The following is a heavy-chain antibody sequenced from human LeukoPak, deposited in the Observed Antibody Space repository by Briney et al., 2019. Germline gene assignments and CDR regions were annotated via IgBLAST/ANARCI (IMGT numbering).Heavy chain of an antibody. J-gene: IGHJ6*03. D-gene: IGHD2-8*01. V-gene: IGHV3-43*02. CDR1: RFTFDDYA. Sequence: GGSLRLSCTASRFTFDDYAMHWVRQAPGKGLEWVSLISGDGGSTYYADSVKGRFTISRDNSKNTLYLQMNSLRAEDTAVYYCANGNRCTSPNCLGYYYFYMDVWGKGTTVTVSS. CDR3: ANGNRCTSPNCLGYYYFYMDV. CDR2: ISGDGGST.